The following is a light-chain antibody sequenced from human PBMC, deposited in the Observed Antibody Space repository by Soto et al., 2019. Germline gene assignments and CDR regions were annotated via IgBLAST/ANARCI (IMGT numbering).Light chain of an antibody. V-gene: IGKV3-20*01. Sequence: DIVLSRAPGMLSLSPVAIPIISCRLSQSVRSSYLAWYQQKPGQAPRLLIYGASSRATGIPDRFSGSGSGTDFTLKISRLEPEDFAVYYCKQYGSSPRTFGQGTKVDIK. J-gene: IGKJ1*01. CDR1: QSVRSSY. CDR3: KQYGSSPRT. CDR2: GAS.